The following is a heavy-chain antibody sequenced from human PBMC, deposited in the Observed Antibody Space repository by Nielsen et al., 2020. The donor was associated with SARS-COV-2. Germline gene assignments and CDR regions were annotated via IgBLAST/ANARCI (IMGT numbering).Heavy chain of an antibody. V-gene: IGHV4-30-4*01. J-gene: IGHJ6*02. CDR2: IYYSGST. CDR3: ARDPILTGYSITDYYYYGMDV. CDR1: GGSISSGDYY. Sequence: SETLSLTCTVSGGSISSGDYYWSWIRQPPGKGLEWIGYIYYSGSTYYNPSLKSRVTISVDTSKNQFSLKLSSVTAADTAVYYCARDPILTGYSITDYYYYGMDVWGQGTTVTVSS. D-gene: IGHD3-9*01.